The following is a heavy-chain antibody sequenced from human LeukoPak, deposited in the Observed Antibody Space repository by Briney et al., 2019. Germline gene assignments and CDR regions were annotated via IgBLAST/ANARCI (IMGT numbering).Heavy chain of an antibody. Sequence: GGSLRLSCAASGFTFSSYAMSWVRQPPEKGLEWVSVIGGSGDNRYYADSVKGRFTISRDNSKNTLYLQMNGLRVEDTAVYYCASPNPIGDLSWLDYWGQGALVTVSS. CDR3: ASPNPIGDLSWLDY. D-gene: IGHD3-10*01. CDR1: GFTFSSYA. V-gene: IGHV3-23*01. J-gene: IGHJ4*02. CDR2: IGGSGDNR.